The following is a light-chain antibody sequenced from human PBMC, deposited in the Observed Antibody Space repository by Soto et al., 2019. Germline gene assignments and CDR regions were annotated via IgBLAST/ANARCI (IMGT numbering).Light chain of an antibody. CDR2: DTS. Sequence: IVLIQSQGTLAFSPGKRAPLRCSASQNISSYLIWYQQKPGQAPRLVIYDTSTRATGIPARFSGSGSGTEFTLTISSLQSEDFAVYYCQQYNNWPPWTFGQGTKVDIK. CDR1: QNISSY. CDR3: QQYNNWPPWT. V-gene: IGKV3-15*01. J-gene: IGKJ1*01.